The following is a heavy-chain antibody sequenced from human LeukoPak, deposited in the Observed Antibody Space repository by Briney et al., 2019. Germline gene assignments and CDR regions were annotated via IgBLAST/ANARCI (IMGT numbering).Heavy chain of an antibody. CDR3: ARHNRGLGQLGSYLKTEVDY. V-gene: IGHV4-39*01. CDR2: IYYSGTT. D-gene: IGHD3-16*02. Sequence: SETLSLTCTVSAGAISSSSYYWGWIRQPPGKGLEWIGGIYYSGTTYYNPSLKSRVTISVDTSKNQFSLEVTSVTATDTAVYYCARHNRGLGQLGSYLKTEVDYWGQGTLVTVSS. CDR1: AGAISSSSYY. J-gene: IGHJ4*02.